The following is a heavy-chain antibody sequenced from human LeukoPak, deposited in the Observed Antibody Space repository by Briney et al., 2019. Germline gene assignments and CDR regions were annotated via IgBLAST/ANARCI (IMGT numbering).Heavy chain of an antibody. V-gene: IGHV3-7*05. Sequence: GGSLRLSCAASGFTFNNYWMSWVPRAPGKGLEWVANIKQDGSERFYVDSVKGRFTISKDNAKNSLYLQMNNLRAEDTAVYYCTREVHCNFDYWGQGTLVTVSS. CDR1: GFTFNNYW. CDR3: TREVHCNFDY. CDR2: IKQDGSER. D-gene: IGHD2-21*02. J-gene: IGHJ4*02.